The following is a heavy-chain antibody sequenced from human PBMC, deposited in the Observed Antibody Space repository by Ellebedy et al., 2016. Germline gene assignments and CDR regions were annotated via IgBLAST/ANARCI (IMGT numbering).Heavy chain of an antibody. J-gene: IGHJ5*02. Sequence: SETLSLTCTVPGDSIKTYYWSWLRQSPGKGLEWIGFIYHIGGTNYNPSLKGRVTISIDSPKNQFSLQLSPVTAADTAVYYCARNPASGSLFFDLWGQGTLVTVSS. CDR3: ARNPASGSLFFDL. D-gene: IGHD6-19*01. CDR1: GDSIKTYY. V-gene: IGHV4-59*08. CDR2: IYHIGGT.